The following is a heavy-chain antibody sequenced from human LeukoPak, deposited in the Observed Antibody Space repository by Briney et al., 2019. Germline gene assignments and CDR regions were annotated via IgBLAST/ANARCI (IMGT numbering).Heavy chain of an antibody. Sequence: GGSLRLSCAASGFTFSSYAMSWVRQAPGKGLEWVSAISGSGGTTYYADSVKGRFTISRDKAKNTLYLQINRLRAEDTAVHFCAKAPRVYVVDVCAYWGQGALVTVSS. V-gene: IGHV3-23*01. CDR2: ISGSGGTT. D-gene: IGHD5/OR15-5a*01. CDR3: AKAPRVYVVDVCAY. CDR1: GFTFSSYA. J-gene: IGHJ4*02.